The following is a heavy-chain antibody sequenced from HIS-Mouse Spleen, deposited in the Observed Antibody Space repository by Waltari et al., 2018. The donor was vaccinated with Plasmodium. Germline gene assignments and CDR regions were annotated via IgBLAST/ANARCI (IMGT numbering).Heavy chain of an antibody. J-gene: IGHJ6*02. Sequence: QVQLQQWGAGLLKPSETLSLTCAVYGGSFSGYYWSWIRQPPGEGLEWIGEINHSGSTNYNPSLKSRVTISVDTSKNQFSLKLSSVTAADTAVYDCARGRVHIVVVPAAMDYYYYGMDVWGQGTTVTVSS. CDR1: GGSFSGYY. CDR2: INHSGST. D-gene: IGHD2-2*01. CDR3: ARGRVHIVVVPAAMDYYYYGMDV. V-gene: IGHV4-34*01.